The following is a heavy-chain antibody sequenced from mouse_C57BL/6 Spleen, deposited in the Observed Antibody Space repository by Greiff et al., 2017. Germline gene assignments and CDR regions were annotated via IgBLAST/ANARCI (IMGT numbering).Heavy chain of an antibody. J-gene: IGHJ1*03. V-gene: IGHV1-26*01. CDR1: GYTFTDYY. CDR2: INPNNGGT. Sequence: EVQLQQSGPELVKPGASVKISCKASGYTFTDYYMNWVKQSHGKSLAWIGDINPNNGGTSYNQKFKGKATLTVDKSSSTAYMELRSLTSEDSAVYYCATNWDVWYFDVWGTGTTVTVSS. D-gene: IGHD4-1*01. CDR3: ATNWDVWYFDV.